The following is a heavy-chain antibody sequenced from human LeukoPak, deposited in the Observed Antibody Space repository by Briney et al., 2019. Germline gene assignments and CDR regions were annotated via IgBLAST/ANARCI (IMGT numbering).Heavy chain of an antibody. CDR2: TYYRSKWYN. V-gene: IGHV6-1*01. CDR1: GDRVSSNIAA. Sequence: SQTLSLTCAISGDRVSSNIAAWNWIRQSPSRGLEWLGRTYYRSKWYNDYAVSVKSRITINPDTSKNQFSLQLNSVTPEDTAVYYCAREPGGPITSGWLSSRKDPEDYWGQGTLVTVSS. CDR3: AREPGGPITSGWLSSRKDPEDY. D-gene: IGHD6-19*01. J-gene: IGHJ4*02.